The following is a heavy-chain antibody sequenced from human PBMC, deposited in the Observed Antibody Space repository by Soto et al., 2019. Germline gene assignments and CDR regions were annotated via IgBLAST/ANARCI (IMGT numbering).Heavy chain of an antibody. Sequence: GGSLRLSCAVSGGTFNRHAINWVRQAPGKGLEWVAVISFDGKNKYYGDSVEGRFTVSRENFNNTVYPQMNSLRGEDTAVYFCARDRWEQAPPRYYYGMDVWGQGTTVTVSS. V-gene: IGHV3-30*04. CDR2: ISFDGKNK. J-gene: IGHJ6*02. CDR3: ARDRWEQAPPRYYYGMDV. D-gene: IGHD1-26*01. CDR1: GGTFNRHA.